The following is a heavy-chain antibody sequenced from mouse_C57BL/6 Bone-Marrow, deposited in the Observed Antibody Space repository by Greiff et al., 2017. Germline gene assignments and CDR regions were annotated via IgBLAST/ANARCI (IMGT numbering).Heavy chain of an antibody. CDR1: GFTFSNYW. V-gene: IGHV6-3*01. J-gene: IGHJ3*01. D-gene: IGHD1-1*01. Sequence: EVQVEESGGGLVQPGGSMKLSCVASGFTFSNYWMNWVRQSPEQGLEWVAQIRLKSDNYATHYAESVKGRFTISRDDSKSSVYLQMNNLRAEDTGIYYCTGGVYYGSSYPFAYWGQGTLVTVSA. CDR2: IRLKSDNYAT. CDR3: TGGVYYGSSYPFAY.